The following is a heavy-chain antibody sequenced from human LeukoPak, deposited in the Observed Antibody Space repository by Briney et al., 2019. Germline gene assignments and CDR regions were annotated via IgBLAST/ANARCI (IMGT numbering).Heavy chain of an antibody. CDR2: IKQDGSEK. D-gene: IGHD3-16*02. J-gene: IGHJ4*02. V-gene: IGHV3-7*01. CDR1: GFTFSSYW. CDR3: ARGWYDYVWGSYRYTSWDY. Sequence: PGGPLRLSCAASGFTFSSYWMSWVRQAPGKGLEWVANIKQDGSEKYYVDSVKGRFTISRDNAKNSLYLQMNSLRAEDTAVYYCARGWYDYVWGSYRYTSWDYWGQGTLVTVSS.